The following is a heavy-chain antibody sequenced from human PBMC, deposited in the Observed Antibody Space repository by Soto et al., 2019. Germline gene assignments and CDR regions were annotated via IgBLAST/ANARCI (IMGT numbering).Heavy chain of an antibody. Sequence: EVQLVQSGAEVKKPGESLKISCKSSGYIFSNYWIGWVRQMPGKGLEWMGIIYPDDSDTRYSPSFQGQVTISVDKSISTAFLQWSSLRASDTAMYYCVRPGVVADSGYYCMDVWGQGTTVTVSS. CDR3: VRPGVVADSGYYCMDV. V-gene: IGHV5-51*01. CDR2: IYPDDSDT. J-gene: IGHJ6*02. CDR1: GYIFSNYW. D-gene: IGHD3-3*01.